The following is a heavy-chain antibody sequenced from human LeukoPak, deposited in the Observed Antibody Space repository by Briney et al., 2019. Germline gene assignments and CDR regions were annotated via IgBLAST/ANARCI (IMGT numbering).Heavy chain of an antibody. Sequence: GASVRVSCKASGYTFTHHSISWVRQAPGQGLEWMGWISCYNGDTSYAENFRGRFTMSTDTSTTTAYMELRSLGSDDTAVYYCARDPSNSSGRSEYLDSWGQGTLVTVSS. D-gene: IGHD6-19*01. V-gene: IGHV1-18*01. CDR3: ARDPSNSSGRSEYLDS. CDR1: GYTFTHHS. CDR2: ISCYNGDT. J-gene: IGHJ4*02.